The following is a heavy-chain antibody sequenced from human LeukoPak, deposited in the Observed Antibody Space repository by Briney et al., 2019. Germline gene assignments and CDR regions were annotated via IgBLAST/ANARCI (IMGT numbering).Heavy chain of an antibody. V-gene: IGHV3-53*01. Sequence: GGSLRLSCAASGFTVSFNYMSWVRQAPGKGLEWISVIYSGGSTYYADSVKGRFIISRDDSKNTLYLQMNSLRAEDTAIYYCARAQWRTYSYYYMDVWGKGTTVTVSS. J-gene: IGHJ6*03. D-gene: IGHD6-19*01. CDR3: ARAQWRTYSYYYMDV. CDR1: GFTVSFNY. CDR2: IYSGGST.